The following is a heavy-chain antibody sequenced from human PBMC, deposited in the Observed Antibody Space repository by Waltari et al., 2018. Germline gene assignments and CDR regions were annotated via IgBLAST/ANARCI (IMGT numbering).Heavy chain of an antibody. D-gene: IGHD3-10*01. V-gene: IGHV3-21*01. J-gene: IGHJ4*02. Sequence: EVQLVESGGGLVKPGGSLRLSCAASGFTFSSYIMNWVRQAPGKGLEWVSSISSSSSYIYYADSVKGRFTISRDNAKNSLYLQMNSLRAEDTAVYYCASPSGSYSFYYFDYWGQGTLVTVSS. CDR3: ASPSGSYSFYYFDY. CDR2: ISSSSSYI. CDR1: GFTFSSYI.